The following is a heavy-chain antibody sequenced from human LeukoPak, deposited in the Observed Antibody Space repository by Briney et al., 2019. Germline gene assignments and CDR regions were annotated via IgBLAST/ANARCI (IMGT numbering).Heavy chain of an antibody. Sequence: GGSLRLSCAASGFPFSDYVMGWVRQAPGKGLEWVSGISDSGHRTYYADSVKGRFTISRDNSKNTLYLQMNSLRAEDTAVYYCAKGGEAGTMWNYFDYWGQGTRVTVSS. CDR3: AKGGEAGTMWNYFDY. CDR2: ISDSGHRT. J-gene: IGHJ4*02. D-gene: IGHD1-1*01. CDR1: GFPFSDYV. V-gene: IGHV3-23*01.